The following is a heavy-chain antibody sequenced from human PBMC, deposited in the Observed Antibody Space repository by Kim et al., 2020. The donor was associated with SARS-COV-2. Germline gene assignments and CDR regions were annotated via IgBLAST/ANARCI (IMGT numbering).Heavy chain of an antibody. Sequence: GGSLRLSCAASGFTFSSYSMNWVRQAPGKGLEWVSSISSSSSYIYYADSVKGRFTISRDNAKNSLYLQMNSLRAEDTAVYYCARELAAAEYYYYYGMDVWGQGTTVTVSS. CDR2: ISSSSSYI. CDR1: GFTFSSYS. V-gene: IGHV3-21*01. D-gene: IGHD6-13*01. CDR3: ARELAAAEYYYYYGMDV. J-gene: IGHJ6*02.